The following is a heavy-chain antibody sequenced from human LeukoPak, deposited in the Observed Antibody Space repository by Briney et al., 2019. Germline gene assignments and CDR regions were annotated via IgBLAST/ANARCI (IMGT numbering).Heavy chain of an antibody. Sequence: SETLSLTCTVSGGSISSSSYYWGWIRQPPGTGLEWIGSIYYSGSTYYNPSLKSRVTISVDTSKNQFSLKLSSVTAADTAVYYCARAKTTVTIRRRSDYFDYWGQGTLVTVSS. CDR1: GGSISSSSYY. CDR2: IYYSGST. V-gene: IGHV4-39*07. J-gene: IGHJ4*02. CDR3: ARAKTTVTIRRRSDYFDY. D-gene: IGHD4-11*01.